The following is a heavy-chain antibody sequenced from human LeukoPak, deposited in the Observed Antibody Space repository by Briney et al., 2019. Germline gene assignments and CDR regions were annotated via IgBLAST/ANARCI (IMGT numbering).Heavy chain of an antibody. J-gene: IGHJ4*02. CDR1: GYTFINYY. D-gene: IGHD3-22*01. CDR3: ATDRPYYYDSSGYKLDY. V-gene: IGHV1-46*01. CDR2: INPSGGTT. Sequence: ASVKVSCKASGYTFINYYMHWVRQAPGQGLEWMGMINPSGGTTTYAQKFQGRVTMTRDMSTSTVFLELNSLRSEDTAVYYCATDRPYYYDSSGYKLDYWGQGTLVTVSS.